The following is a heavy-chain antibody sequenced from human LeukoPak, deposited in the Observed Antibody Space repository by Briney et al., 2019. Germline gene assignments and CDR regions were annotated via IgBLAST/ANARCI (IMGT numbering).Heavy chain of an antibody. CDR1: GFTFSSYA. J-gene: IGHJ4*02. CDR3: AKDGVGWFGELLSDY. Sequence: PGGSLRLSCAASGFTFSSYAMSWVRQAPGKGLEWVSAISGSGGSTYYADSVKGRFTISRDNSKNTLYLQMNSLRAEDTAVYYCAKDGVGWFGELLSDYWSQGTLVTVSS. D-gene: IGHD3-10*01. V-gene: IGHV3-23*01. CDR2: ISGSGGST.